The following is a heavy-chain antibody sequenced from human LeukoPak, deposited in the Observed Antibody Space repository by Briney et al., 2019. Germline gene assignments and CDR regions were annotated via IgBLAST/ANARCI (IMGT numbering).Heavy chain of an antibody. Sequence: PGRSLRHSCAASGCTFSSYGMHWVRPAPGKGLEWVAVISYDGSNKYYADSVKGRFTISRDNSKNTLYLQMNSLRAEDTAVYYCATGFYYGSGSYLGDWGQGTLVTVSS. J-gene: IGHJ4*02. D-gene: IGHD3-10*01. CDR3: ATGFYYGSGSYLGD. CDR2: ISYDGSNK. CDR1: GCTFSSYG. V-gene: IGHV3-30*03.